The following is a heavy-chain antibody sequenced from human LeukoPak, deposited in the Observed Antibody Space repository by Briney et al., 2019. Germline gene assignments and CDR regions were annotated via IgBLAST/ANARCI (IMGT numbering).Heavy chain of an antibody. CDR1: GYSFTSYW. CDR2: IDPSDSYT. Sequence: GESLKISCKGSGYSFTSYWIGWVRQMPGKGLEWMGRIDPSDSYTNYSPSFQGHVTISADKSISTAYLQWSSLKASDTAMYYCARHIVATINWFDPWGQGTLVTVSS. V-gene: IGHV5-10-1*01. CDR3: ARHIVATINWFDP. J-gene: IGHJ5*02. D-gene: IGHD5-12*01.